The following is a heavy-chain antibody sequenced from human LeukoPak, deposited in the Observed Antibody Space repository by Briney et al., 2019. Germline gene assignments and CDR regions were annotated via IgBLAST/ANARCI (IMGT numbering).Heavy chain of an antibody. D-gene: IGHD3-22*01. CDR3: AKDRPGSGYPAPFDY. CDR2: ISGSGGST. V-gene: IGHV3-23*01. Sequence: PGGSLRLSCAASGFTFSSYAMSWVRQAPEKGLEWVSAISGSGGSTYYADSVKGRFTISRDNSKNTLYLQMNSLRAEDTAVYYCAKDRPGSGYPAPFDYWGQGTLVTVSS. CDR1: GFTFSSYA. J-gene: IGHJ4*02.